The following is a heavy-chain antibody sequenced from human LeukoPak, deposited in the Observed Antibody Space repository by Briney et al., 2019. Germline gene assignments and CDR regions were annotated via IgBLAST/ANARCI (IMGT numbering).Heavy chain of an antibody. Sequence: GGSLRLSCAASGFTFSNYAMTWVRQAPGRGLEWVSTISGSGGSTYYADSVKGRFTISRDTASDTVNLQMNSLRAEDTAVYYCARDVEVCRIGACYWTTFVCWGQGTLVTVSS. V-gene: IGHV3-23*01. CDR3: ARDVEVCRIGACYWTTFVC. CDR2: ISGSGGST. D-gene: IGHD2-21*02. CDR1: GFTFSNYA. J-gene: IGHJ4*02.